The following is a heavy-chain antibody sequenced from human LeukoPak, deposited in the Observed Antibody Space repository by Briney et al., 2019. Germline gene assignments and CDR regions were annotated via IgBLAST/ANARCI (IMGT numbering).Heavy chain of an antibody. V-gene: IGHV1-2*02. Sequence: ASVKVSCKASRYTLTGYYMHWVRQAPGQGLEWMGWINPNSVGTNDAQKFQGRVTLTRDTSISTAYMGLSRLRSDDTAVYYCAREALSLDTAMVLYFDYWGQGTLVTVSS. CDR3: AREALSLDTAMVLYFDY. J-gene: IGHJ4*02. CDR2: INPNSVGT. D-gene: IGHD5-18*01. CDR1: RYTLTGYY.